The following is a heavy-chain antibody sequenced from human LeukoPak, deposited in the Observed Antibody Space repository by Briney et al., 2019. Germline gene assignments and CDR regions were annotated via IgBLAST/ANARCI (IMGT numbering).Heavy chain of an antibody. CDR3: ARDAYCSSTSCKPTPFDY. V-gene: IGHV1-69*04. D-gene: IGHD2-2*01. CDR1: GGTFSSYA. J-gene: IGHJ4*02. CDR2: ITPILGIA. Sequence: SVKVSCKASGGTFSSYAISWVRQAPGQGLEWMGRITPILGIANYAQKFQGRVTITADKSTSTAYMELSSLRSEDTAVYYCARDAYCSSTSCKPTPFDYWGQGTLVTVSS.